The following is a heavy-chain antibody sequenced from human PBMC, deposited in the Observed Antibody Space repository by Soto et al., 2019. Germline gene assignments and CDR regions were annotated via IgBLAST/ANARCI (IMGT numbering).Heavy chain of an antibody. J-gene: IGHJ4*02. CDR3: ARDDVPAAMTVSAY. CDR2: INPSTGST. Sequence: ASVKVSCKASGYTFTTYYIHWVRQAPGQGLEWMAIINPSTGSTVYTQKFQGRVTLTRDTSTSTVYMELTSMTSDDTAVYYCARDDVPAAMTVSAYCGQGTLVTVSS. V-gene: IGHV1-46*01. CDR1: GYTFTTYY. D-gene: IGHD2-2*01.